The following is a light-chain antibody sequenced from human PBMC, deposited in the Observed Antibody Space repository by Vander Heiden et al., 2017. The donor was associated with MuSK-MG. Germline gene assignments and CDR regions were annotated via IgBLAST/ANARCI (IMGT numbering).Light chain of an antibody. Sequence: DIVMTQSPDSLAVSLGERATINCQSSQSVLYSSNSKNYLAWYQQKPGQPPKLLIYWASTRESGVPDRFSGSGSGTDFTLTISGLQAEDVAVYYCQQVDSTPPTFGQGTKVEIK. V-gene: IGKV4-1*01. CDR3: QQVDSTPPT. CDR1: QSVLYSSNSKNY. J-gene: IGKJ1*01. CDR2: WAS.